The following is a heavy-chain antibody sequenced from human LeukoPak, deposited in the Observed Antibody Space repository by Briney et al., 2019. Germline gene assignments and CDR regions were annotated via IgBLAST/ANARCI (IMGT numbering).Heavy chain of an antibody. D-gene: IGHD6-19*01. Sequence: ASVKVSCKVSGYTLTELSMHWVRQAPGKGLEWMGGFDPEDGETIYAQKFQGRVTMTGDTSTDTAYMELSSLRSEDTAVYYCATESSGWYSDSYFDYWGQGTLVTVSS. CDR2: FDPEDGET. CDR3: ATESSGWYSDSYFDY. CDR1: GYTLTELS. V-gene: IGHV1-24*01. J-gene: IGHJ4*02.